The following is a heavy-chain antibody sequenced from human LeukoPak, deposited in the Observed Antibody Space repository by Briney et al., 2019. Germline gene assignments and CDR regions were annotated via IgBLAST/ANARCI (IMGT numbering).Heavy chain of an antibody. CDR1: GASISGSY. D-gene: IGHD4-11*01. J-gene: IGHJ4*02. Sequence: SETLSLTCTVSGASISGSYWSWIRQPPGKGVEWIGYMRYSGSTNYAPSLRSRLTISVDTSKNQFSLKLSSVTAADTAVYYCARGAFSNYVYFDYWGQGTLLTVSS. V-gene: IGHV4-59*01. CDR2: MRYSGST. CDR3: ARGAFSNYVYFDY.